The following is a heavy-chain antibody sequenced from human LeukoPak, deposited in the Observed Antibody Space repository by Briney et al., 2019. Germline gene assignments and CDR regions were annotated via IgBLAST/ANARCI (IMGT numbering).Heavy chain of an antibody. Sequence: PSETLSLTCTVSGGSISSYYWSWIRQPPGKGLEWTGYIYTSGSTNYNPSLKSRVTISVDTSKNQFSLKLSSVTAADTAVYYCARLNDILTGSATGWFDPWGQGTLVTVSS. CDR3: ARLNDILTGSATGWFDP. J-gene: IGHJ5*02. V-gene: IGHV4-4*09. CDR2: IYTSGST. CDR1: GGSISSYY. D-gene: IGHD3-9*01.